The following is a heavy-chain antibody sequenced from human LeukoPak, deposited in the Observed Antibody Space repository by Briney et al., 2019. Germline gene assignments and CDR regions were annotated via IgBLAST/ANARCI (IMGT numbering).Heavy chain of an antibody. D-gene: IGHD1-7*01. V-gene: IGHV4-31*03. CDR3: ARYTPTGTTGDS. J-gene: IGHJ4*02. CDR2: IYNSGST. CDR1: GSSISSGGYY. Sequence: SETPSLTCTVSGSSISSGGYYWSWIRQHPGKGLEWIGYIYNSGSTYYNPSLKSRVTISVDTSKNQFSLKLTSVTAADTAVYYCARYTPTGTTGDSWGQGTLVTVSS.